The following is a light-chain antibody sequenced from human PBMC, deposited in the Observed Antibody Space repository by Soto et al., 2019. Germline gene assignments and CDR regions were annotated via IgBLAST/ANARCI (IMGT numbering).Light chain of an antibody. CDR1: SSDIGGYNF. CDR2: EVN. J-gene: IGLJ2*01. Sequence: QSALTQPPSASGSPGQSVTISCTGTSSDIGGYNFVSWYQQHPGKAPKLMIDEVNKRPSGVPDRFSGSKSGNTASLTVSGLQAEDEADYYCSSYAATNNLVFGGGTKLTVL. CDR3: SSYAATNNLV. V-gene: IGLV2-8*01.